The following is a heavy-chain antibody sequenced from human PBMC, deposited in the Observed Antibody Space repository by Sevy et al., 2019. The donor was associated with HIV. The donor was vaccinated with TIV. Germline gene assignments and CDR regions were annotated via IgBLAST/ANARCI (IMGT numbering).Heavy chain of an antibody. Sequence: GGSLRLSCAASGFTFSSYGMHWVRQAPGKGLEWVAVISYDGSNKYYADSVKGRFTIPRDNSKNTLYLQMNSLRAEDTAVYYCAKDLAYYYDSSGFDYWGQGTLVTVSS. D-gene: IGHD3-22*01. CDR2: ISYDGSNK. CDR3: AKDLAYYYDSSGFDY. J-gene: IGHJ4*02. CDR1: GFTFSSYG. V-gene: IGHV3-30*18.